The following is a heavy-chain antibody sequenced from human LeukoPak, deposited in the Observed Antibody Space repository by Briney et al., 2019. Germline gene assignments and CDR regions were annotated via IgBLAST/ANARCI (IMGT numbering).Heavy chain of an antibody. V-gene: IGHV1-24*01. D-gene: IGHD4-11*01. Sequence: ASVKVSCKASGYTLTELSMHWVRQAPGKGLEWMGGFDPEDGETIYAQKFQGRVTMTEDTSTDTAYMELSSLRSEDTAVYYCATASPDYSNYARYYMDVWGKGTTVTVSS. J-gene: IGHJ6*03. CDR3: ATASPDYSNYARYYMDV. CDR1: GYTLTELS. CDR2: FDPEDGET.